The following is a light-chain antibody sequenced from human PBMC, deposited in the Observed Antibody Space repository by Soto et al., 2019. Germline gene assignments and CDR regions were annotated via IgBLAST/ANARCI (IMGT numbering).Light chain of an antibody. CDR3: QQYNNWPPWT. CDR1: QRISND. CDR2: DAS. Sequence: MTQSPATLSVSPGERVILSCRASQRISNDLAWYQQKAGQAPRLLIYDASTRATGIPDRFSGSGSGTEFTLTISRLQSEDFAVYFCQQYNNWPPWTFGQGTKVDIK. J-gene: IGKJ1*01. V-gene: IGKV3-15*01.